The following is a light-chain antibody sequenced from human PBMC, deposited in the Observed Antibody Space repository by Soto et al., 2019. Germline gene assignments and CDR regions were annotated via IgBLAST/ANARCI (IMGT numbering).Light chain of an antibody. CDR2: AAS. Sequence: QVTNSPFTLSAPDGDKITITCRASQSINNLLAWYQQKPGKAPKLLIYAASSLQSGVPSRFSGSGSGTDFTLTISSLQPEDVATYYSLHDYSYPWTFGQGTKV. CDR1: QSINNL. V-gene: IGKV1-6*01. J-gene: IGKJ1*01. CDR3: LHDYSYPWT.